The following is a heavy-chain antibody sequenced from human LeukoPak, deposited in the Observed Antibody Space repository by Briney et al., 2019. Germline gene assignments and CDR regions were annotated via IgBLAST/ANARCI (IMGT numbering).Heavy chain of an antibody. CDR1: GGSISRYY. CDR2: IYYSGNT. V-gene: IGHV4-59*12. J-gene: IGHJ4*02. Sequence: KPSETLSLTCTVSGGSISRYYWNWLRQPPGKGLEWIGNIYYSGNTNYNPSLKSRVTISVDTSKNQFSLKPSSVTAADTAVYYCARTTGDRVFSLDYWGQGTLVTVSS. CDR3: ARTTGDRVFSLDY. D-gene: IGHD7-27*01.